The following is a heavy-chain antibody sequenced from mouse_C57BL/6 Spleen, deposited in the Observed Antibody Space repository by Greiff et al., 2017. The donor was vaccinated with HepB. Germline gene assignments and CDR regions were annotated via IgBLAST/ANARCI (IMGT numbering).Heavy chain of an antibody. D-gene: IGHD1-1*01. V-gene: IGHV1-4*01. J-gene: IGHJ1*03. CDR3: AREGGGNFITTSGFDV. Sequence: VQLQQSGAELARPGASVKMSCKASGYTFTSYTMHWVKQRPGQGLEWIGYINPSSGYTKYNQKFKDKATLTADKSSSTAYMQLSSLTSEDSAVYYCAREGGGNFITTSGFDVWGTGTTVTVSS. CDR2: INPSSGYT. CDR1: GYTFTSYT.